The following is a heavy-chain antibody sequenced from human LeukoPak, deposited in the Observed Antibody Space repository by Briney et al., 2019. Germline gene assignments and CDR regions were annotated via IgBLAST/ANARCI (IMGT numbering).Heavy chain of an antibody. CDR1: GGSFSGYF. CDR3: ARDRHAYSGTDY. CDR2: ISNTGST. J-gene: IGHJ4*02. V-gene: IGHV4-59*13. Sequence: SETLSLTCAVYGGSFSGYFWSWIRQPPGKGLEWIGYISNTGSTNYNPSLKSRVTISADTSKNQFSLKLSSVTAADTAVYYCARDRHAYSGTDYWGQGTLVTVSS. D-gene: IGHD1-26*01.